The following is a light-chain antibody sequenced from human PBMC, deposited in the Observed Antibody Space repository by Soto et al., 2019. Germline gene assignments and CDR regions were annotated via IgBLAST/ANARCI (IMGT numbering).Light chain of an antibody. CDR1: TGAVTSGHY. J-gene: IGLJ3*02. Sequence: AVVTQEPSVTVSPGGTVTLTCGSSTGAVTSGHYPYWFQQKPGQAPRTLIYDTRNKRSWTPARFSGSLVGGKAALTLSGAQPEDEADYYCLLSYTDARLWVFGGGTKLTVL. CDR3: LLSYTDARLWV. V-gene: IGLV7-46*01. CDR2: DTR.